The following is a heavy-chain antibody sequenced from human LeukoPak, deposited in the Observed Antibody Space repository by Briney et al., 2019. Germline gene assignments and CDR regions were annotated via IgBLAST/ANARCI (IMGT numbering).Heavy chain of an antibody. V-gene: IGHV3-74*03. Sequence: GGSLRLSCAASGFRFSDYWMHWVRQAPGKGLMWVSRINSDGSGTKYADSVKGRFTVSRDNAKNTLYLQMSSLRAEDTAVYYCARDLGNGTPFDCRGQGTLVTVSS. CDR3: ARDLGNGTPFDC. D-gene: IGHD1-7*01. CDR2: INSDGSGT. CDR1: GFRFSDYW. J-gene: IGHJ4*02.